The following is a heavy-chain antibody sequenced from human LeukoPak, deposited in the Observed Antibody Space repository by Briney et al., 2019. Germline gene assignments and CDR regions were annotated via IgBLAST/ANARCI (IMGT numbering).Heavy chain of an antibody. D-gene: IGHD2-2*01. CDR1: GYTFTSYG. CDR2: ISGYNGDT. CDR3: ARATRYCSSTSRWAQIYYSDY. V-gene: IGHV1-18*04. J-gene: IGHJ4*02. Sequence: ASVKVSCKASGYTFTSYGFSWVRQAPGQGLEWMGWISGYNGDTNYAQKFQGRVTMTTDTSTNTAYMELRSLRSDDTAVYYCARATRYCSSTSRWAQIYYSDYWGQGTLVTVSS.